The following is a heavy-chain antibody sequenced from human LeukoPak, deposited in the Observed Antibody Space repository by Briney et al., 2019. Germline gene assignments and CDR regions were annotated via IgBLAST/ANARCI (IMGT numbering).Heavy chain of an antibody. CDR1: GGSISSGSYY. D-gene: IGHD3-10*01. V-gene: IGHV4-39*07. CDR3: ARGRYYGSGSYWY. J-gene: IGHJ4*02. Sequence: SETLSLTCTVSGGSISSGSYYWSWIRQPPGKGLEWIGEINHSGSTNYNPSLKSRVTISVDTSKNQFSLKLSSVTAADTAVYYCARGRYYGSGSYWYWGQGTLVTVSS. CDR2: INHSGST.